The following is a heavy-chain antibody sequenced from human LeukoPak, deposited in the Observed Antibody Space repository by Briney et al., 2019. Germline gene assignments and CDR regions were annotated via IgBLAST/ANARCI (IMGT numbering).Heavy chain of an antibody. CDR3: VRRGDASSGWGDHDF. J-gene: IGHJ4*02. V-gene: IGHV3-23*01. CDR2: IGGSGDKT. CDR1: GLTFNRNA. Sequence: GGSLRLSCAASGLTFNRNAISWVRQAPGKGLEWVSTIGGSGDKTFYADSVKGRFTISRDNSKNMVHLQMNSLTGEDTALYYCVRRGDASSGWGDHDFWGQGALVTVSS. D-gene: IGHD6-19*01.